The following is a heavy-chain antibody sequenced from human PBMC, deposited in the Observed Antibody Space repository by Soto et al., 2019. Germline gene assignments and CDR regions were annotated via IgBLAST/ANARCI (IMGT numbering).Heavy chain of an antibody. Sequence: GGSLRLSCAASGFTFSSYAMSWVRQAPGKGLEWVSAISGSGGSTYYADSVKGRFTISRDNSKNTLYLQMNSLRAEDTAVYYCAKACHRRDGYNCQSDYWGQGTLVTVSS. D-gene: IGHD5-12*01. J-gene: IGHJ4*02. V-gene: IGHV3-23*01. CDR2: ISGSGGST. CDR1: GFTFSSYA. CDR3: AKACHRRDGYNCQSDY.